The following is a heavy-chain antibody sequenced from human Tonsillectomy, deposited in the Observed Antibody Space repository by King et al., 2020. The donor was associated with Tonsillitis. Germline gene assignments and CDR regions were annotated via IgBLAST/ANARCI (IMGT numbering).Heavy chain of an antibody. J-gene: IGHJ4*02. V-gene: IGHV3-15*07. D-gene: IGHD3-16*02. CDR2: IKTKTNGGTT. Sequence: VQLVESGGGLVEPGGSLRLSCVVSGFTFSDAWMHWVRQAPGKGLEWVGRIKTKTNGGTTDYAAPGKGRFTVSRDDSKNTLYLQMNSLKTEDTAVYYCISSLLFDYWGQGTLVTVSS. CDR1: GFTFSDAW. CDR3: ISSLLFDY.